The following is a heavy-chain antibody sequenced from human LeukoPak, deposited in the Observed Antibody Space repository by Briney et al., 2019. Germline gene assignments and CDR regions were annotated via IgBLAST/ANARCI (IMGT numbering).Heavy chain of an antibody. Sequence: GGSLRLSCAASGFTFSSYWMHWVRQAPGKGLVWVSRINSDGSSTSYADSVKGRFTISRDNAKNTLYLQMNSLRAEDTAVYYCARRPYSSSWYSENYYYGMDVWGQGTTVTVSS. CDR2: INSDGSST. CDR3: ARRPYSSSWYSENYYYGMDV. J-gene: IGHJ6*02. CDR1: GFTFSSYW. D-gene: IGHD6-13*01. V-gene: IGHV3-74*01.